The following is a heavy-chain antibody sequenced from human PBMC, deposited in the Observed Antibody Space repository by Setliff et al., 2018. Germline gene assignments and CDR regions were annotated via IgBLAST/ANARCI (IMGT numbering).Heavy chain of an antibody. V-gene: IGHV4-4*07. Sequence: SETPSLTCTVSGGSISSYYWSWIRQPAGKGLEWIGRIYTSGSANYNPSLKSRVTMSVDTSKNQFSLKLSSVTAADTAVYYCARVSTVTTWPYYYYMDVWGKGTTVTVSS. CDR2: IYTSGSA. D-gene: IGHD4-4*01. CDR1: GGSISSYY. CDR3: ARVSTVTTWPYYYYMDV. J-gene: IGHJ6*03.